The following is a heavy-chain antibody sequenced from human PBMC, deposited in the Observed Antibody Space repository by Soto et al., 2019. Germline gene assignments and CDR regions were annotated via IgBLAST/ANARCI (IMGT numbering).Heavy chain of an antibody. CDR2: IYYSGST. CDR3: ARAGAPVTFGGGIVMFDY. CDR1: GGSISSSSYY. J-gene: IGHJ4*02. Sequence: SETLSLTCTVSGGSISSSSYYWGWIRQPPGKGLEWIGSIYYSGSTYYNPSLKSRVTISVDTSKNQFSLKLSSVTAADTAVYYCARAGAPVTFGGGIVMFDYWGQGTLVTVSS. D-gene: IGHD3-16*02. V-gene: IGHV4-39*01.